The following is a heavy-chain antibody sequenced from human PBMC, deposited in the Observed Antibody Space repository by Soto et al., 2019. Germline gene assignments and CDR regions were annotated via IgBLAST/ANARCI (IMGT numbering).Heavy chain of an antibody. V-gene: IGHV3-66*01. J-gene: IGHJ4*02. CDR3: ARGVRRERPIDY. CDR2: IYSDGTT. D-gene: IGHD6-25*01. CDR1: GFTVSTNY. Sequence: GGSLRLSCVVSGFTVSTNYMGWFRQTPEKGLQWVSSIYSDGTTYYADSVQGRVSISRDSSKNTLYLQMNNLRADDTAVYYCARGVRRERPIDYWGQGTLVTVSS.